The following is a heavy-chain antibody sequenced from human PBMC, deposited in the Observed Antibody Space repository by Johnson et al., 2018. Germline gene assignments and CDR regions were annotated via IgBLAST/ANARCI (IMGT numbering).Heavy chain of an antibody. CDR2: INHSGST. Sequence: QVQLQQWGAGLLKPSETLSLTCAFYGGSFSGYYWSWIRQPPGKGLEWIGEINHSGSTNNNPSLKSRVTISVDTSKNHFSLRVSSVTAADAAVYYRARGRRYPGAFDIWGQGTMVTVSS. V-gene: IGHV4-34*01. D-gene: IGHD1-1*01. CDR1: GGSFSGYY. J-gene: IGHJ3*02. CDR3: ARGRRYPGAFDI.